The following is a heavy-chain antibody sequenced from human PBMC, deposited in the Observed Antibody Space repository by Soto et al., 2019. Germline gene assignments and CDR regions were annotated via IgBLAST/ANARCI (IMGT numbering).Heavy chain of an antibody. CDR3: AKDVYYYGSGSYYY. V-gene: IGHV3-64*01. CDR2: ISSNGGST. J-gene: IGHJ4*02. Sequence: EVQLVESGGGLVQPGGSLRLSCAASGFTFSSYAMHWVRQAPGKGLEFVSVISSNGGSTYYANSVKGRFTISRDNSKNTLYLQMGSLRPEDMAVYYCAKDVYYYGSGSYYYWGQGTLVTVSS. D-gene: IGHD3-10*01. CDR1: GFTFSSYA.